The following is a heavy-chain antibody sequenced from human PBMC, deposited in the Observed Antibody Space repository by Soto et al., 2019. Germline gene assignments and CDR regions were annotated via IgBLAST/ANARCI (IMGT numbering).Heavy chain of an antibody. CDR3: ATSNWFDP. J-gene: IGHJ5*02. CDR1: GGSISSSGYY. Sequence: QLQLQESGPGLVEPSETLSLTCTVSGGSISSSGYYWGWIRQPPGKGLEWIGTIYYSGSTYYNPSRKSRVTISVDTSKNQFSLKLSSVTAADTAVYYCATSNWFDPWGQGTLVTVSS. CDR2: IYYSGST. V-gene: IGHV4-39*01.